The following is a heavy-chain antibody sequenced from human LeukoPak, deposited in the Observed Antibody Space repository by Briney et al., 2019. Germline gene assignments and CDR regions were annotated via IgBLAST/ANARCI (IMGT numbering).Heavy chain of an antibody. CDR2: INHSGST. D-gene: IGHD4-11*01. Sequence: KPGGSLRLSCAAYGFTFSDYYMSWIRQPPGKGLEWIGEINHSGSTNYNPSLKSRVTISVDTSKNQFSLKLSSVTAADTAVYYCAALTRQQYYFDYWGQGTLVTVSS. V-gene: IGHV4-34*08. CDR3: AALTRQQYYFDY. J-gene: IGHJ4*02. CDR1: GFTFSDYY.